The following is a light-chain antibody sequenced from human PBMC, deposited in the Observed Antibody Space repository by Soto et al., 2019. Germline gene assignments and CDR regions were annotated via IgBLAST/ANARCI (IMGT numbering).Light chain of an antibody. CDR1: QSVTNN. CDR3: QQRNVWPPIA. J-gene: IGKJ5*01. Sequence: PGERATLSCRASQSVTNNFLAWYQQKPGQAPRLLISRASSRANGVPARFGGSGSGTDFTLTINSLEPEDFAVYYCQQRNVWPPIAFGQGTRLEI. CDR2: RAS. V-gene: IGKV3-11*01.